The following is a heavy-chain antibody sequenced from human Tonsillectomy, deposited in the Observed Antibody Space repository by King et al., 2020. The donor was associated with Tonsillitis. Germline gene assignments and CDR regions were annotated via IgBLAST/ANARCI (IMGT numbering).Heavy chain of an antibody. J-gene: IGHJ5*02. V-gene: IGHV1-46*01. CDR2: INPSGGRT. CDR3: ARDLLPGERLYNWFDP. D-gene: IGHD7-27*01. Sequence: QLVQSGAEVKKPGASVKVSCKASGYTFSSNNMHWVRQAPGQGLEWMGIINPSGGRTSYAQKFQGRVTMTRDTSTSTVYMELSSLRSEDTAVYYCARDLLPGERLYNWFDPWGQGTRVTVSS. CDR1: GYTFSSNN.